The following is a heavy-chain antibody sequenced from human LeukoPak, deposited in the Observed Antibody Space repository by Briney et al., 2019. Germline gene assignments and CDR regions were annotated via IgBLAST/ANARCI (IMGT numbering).Heavy chain of an antibody. V-gene: IGHV3-7*01. CDR3: ARGGGSSS. CDR1: GFSFSNFW. D-gene: IGHD6-6*01. Sequence: GSLRLTCAASGFSFSNFWMSWVRQAPGKGLEWVANIKPDGSATNYVDSVKGRFTISRDNAKNSLDLQMNSLRAEDTAVYYCARGGGSSSWGQGILVTVSS. CDR2: IKPDGSAT. J-gene: IGHJ5*02.